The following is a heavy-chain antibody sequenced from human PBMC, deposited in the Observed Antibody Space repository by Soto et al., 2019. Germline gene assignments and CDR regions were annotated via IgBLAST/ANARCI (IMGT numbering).Heavy chain of an antibody. V-gene: IGHV3-11*06. J-gene: IGHJ4*02. CDR1: GFTFSDYY. Sequence: QVQLVGSGGGLVKPGGSLILSCEGSGFTFSDYYISWIRQAPGKGLEWISYSSNSGTFSRYADSVKGRFSISRDNTKNLLYVQMNSLRAEDTAVYYCARSGDNYNRLDYWGQGTPVTVSS. CDR3: ARSGDNYNRLDY. CDR2: SSNSGTFS. D-gene: IGHD1-1*01.